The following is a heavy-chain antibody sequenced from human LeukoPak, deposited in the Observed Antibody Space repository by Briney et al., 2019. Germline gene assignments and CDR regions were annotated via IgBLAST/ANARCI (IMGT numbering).Heavy chain of an antibody. V-gene: IGHV3-33*01. Sequence: GGFLRLSCAASGFTFGSYGMHWVRQAPGKGLEWVAVIWYDGSNKYYADSVKGRFTISRDNSKNTLYLQMNSLRAEDTAMYYCARVLGRYFDWPSPYGMDVWGKGTTVTVSS. CDR2: IWYDGSNK. CDR1: GFTFGSYG. J-gene: IGHJ6*04. CDR3: ARVLGRYFDWPSPYGMDV. D-gene: IGHD3-9*01.